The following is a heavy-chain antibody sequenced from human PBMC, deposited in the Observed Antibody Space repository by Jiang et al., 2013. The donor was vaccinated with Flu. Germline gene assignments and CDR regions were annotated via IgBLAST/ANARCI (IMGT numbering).Heavy chain of an antibody. CDR3: ARRAVGMATISAYWYFDL. V-gene: IGHV5-51*01. CDR1: GYSFTSYW. D-gene: IGHD5-24*01. J-gene: IGHJ2*01. CDR2: IYPGDSDT. Sequence: GAEVKKPGESLRISCKGSGYSFTSYWIGWVRQMPGKGLEWMGIIYPGDSDTRYSPSFQGQVTISADKSISTAYLQWSSLKASDTAMYYCARRAVGMATISAYWYFDLWGRGTLVTVSS.